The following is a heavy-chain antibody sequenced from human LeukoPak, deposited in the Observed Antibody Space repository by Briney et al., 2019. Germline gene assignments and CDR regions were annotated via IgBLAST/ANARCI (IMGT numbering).Heavy chain of an antibody. D-gene: IGHD3-22*01. CDR3: AIHYYDSSGYPKFDY. CDR2: ISAYNGNT. V-gene: IGHV1-18*01. CDR1: GYTFTSYG. J-gene: IGHJ4*02. Sequence: ASAKVSCKASGYTFTSYGISWVRQAPGQGLEWMGWISAYNGNTNYAQKLQGRVTMTTDTSTSTAYMELRSLRSEDTAVYYCAIHYYDSSGYPKFDYWGQGTLVTVSS.